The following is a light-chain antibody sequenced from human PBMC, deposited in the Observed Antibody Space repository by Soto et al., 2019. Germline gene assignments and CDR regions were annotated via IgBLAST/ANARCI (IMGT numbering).Light chain of an antibody. J-gene: IGKJ5*01. CDR3: QQYGSSPLIT. CDR2: GAS. Sequence: EIVMTQSPATLSVSPGERATLSCRASQSVSSRYLAWYQQKPGQAARLLIYGASSRATGIPDRFSGSGSGTDFTLTISRLEPEDFVVYYCQQYGSSPLITFGQGTRLEIK. V-gene: IGKV3-20*01. CDR1: QSVSSRY.